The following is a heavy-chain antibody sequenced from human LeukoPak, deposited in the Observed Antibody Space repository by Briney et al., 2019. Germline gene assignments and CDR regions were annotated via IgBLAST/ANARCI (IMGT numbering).Heavy chain of an antibody. CDR1: GFTFSSYW. CDR3: ASGRQLGY. CDR2: IKQDGSEQ. J-gene: IGHJ4*02. V-gene: IGHV3-7*01. D-gene: IGHD3-16*01. Sequence: TGGSLRLSCAASGFTFSSYWMSGVRQAPGKGLKWVANIKQDGSEQYYVDSVKDRFTISRDNAKNALYLQMNSLRAEGTALYCCASGRQLGYWGQGTLVTASS.